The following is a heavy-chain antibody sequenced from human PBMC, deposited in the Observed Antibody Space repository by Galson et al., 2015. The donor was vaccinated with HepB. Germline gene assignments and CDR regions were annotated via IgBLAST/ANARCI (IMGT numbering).Heavy chain of an antibody. V-gene: IGHV7-4-1*02. CDR1: GYTFNKYG. D-gene: IGHD3-22*01. CDR2: INTNTGNP. J-gene: IGHJ4*02. CDR3: ARGEGSGYYYVGY. Sequence: SVKVSCKASGYTFNKYGMNWVRQAPGQGLEWMGWINTNTGNPTYAQGFTGRFVFSLDTSVSTAYLQISSLKAEDTAVYYCARGEGSGYYYVGYWGQGTLVTVSS.